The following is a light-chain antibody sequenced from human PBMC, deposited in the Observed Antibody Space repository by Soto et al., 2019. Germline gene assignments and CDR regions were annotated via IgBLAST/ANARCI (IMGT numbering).Light chain of an antibody. CDR3: QQYGPSYT. CDR1: QSVSSSY. J-gene: IGKJ2*01. CDR2: DGS. Sequence: EIVVTQSPGALSLSPGERATLSCRASQSVSSSYSAWYQQKPGQAPRLLIYDGSTRATGIPDRFNGSGFGTDFNLTISRLAPEESAVYFCQQYGPSYTFGQGTKLEIK. V-gene: IGKV3-20*01.